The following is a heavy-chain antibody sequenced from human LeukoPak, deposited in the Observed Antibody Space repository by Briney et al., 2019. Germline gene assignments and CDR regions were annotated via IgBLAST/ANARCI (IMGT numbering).Heavy chain of an antibody. Sequence: SETLSLTCTVSGGSISSYYWSWIRQPPGKGLEWIGFIYYSGSANYNPSLKSRVTMSVDMSKNQFSLKLSSVTAADTAFYYCARDRDSSGWFDYWGQGALVTVSS. D-gene: IGHD6-19*01. J-gene: IGHJ4*02. CDR2: IYYSGSA. CDR1: GGSISSYY. CDR3: ARDRDSSGWFDY. V-gene: IGHV4-59*01.